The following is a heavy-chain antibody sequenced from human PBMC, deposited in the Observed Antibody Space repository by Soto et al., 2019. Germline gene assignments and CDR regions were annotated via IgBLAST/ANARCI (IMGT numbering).Heavy chain of an antibody. CDR1: GFTFSSYA. CDR3: ALLGQWLVMGRGAAAFDI. V-gene: IGHV3-23*01. Sequence: EVQLLESGGGLVQPGGSLRLSCAASGFTFSSYAMSWVRQAPGKGLEWVSAINGSGGSTYYADSVKGRFTISRDNSKNTLYLQMNSLRAEDTAVYYCALLGQWLVMGRGAAAFDIWGQGTMVTVSS. CDR2: INGSGGST. D-gene: IGHD6-19*01. J-gene: IGHJ3*02.